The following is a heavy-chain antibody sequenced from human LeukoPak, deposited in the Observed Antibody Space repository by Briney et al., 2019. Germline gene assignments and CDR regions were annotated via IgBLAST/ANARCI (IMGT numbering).Heavy chain of an antibody. J-gene: IGHJ6*03. D-gene: IGHD3-10*01. CDR2: IYHSGST. Sequence: SETLSLTCTVSGYSMSSGYYWGWIRQPPGKGLEWIGSIYHSGSTYYNPSLKSRVTMSVDTSKNQFSLRLSSVTAADTAVYYCARGRMSYGSGPENSYYYMDVWGKGTTVTVSS. CDR3: ARGRMSYGSGPENSYYYMDV. V-gene: IGHV4-38-2*02. CDR1: GYSMSSGYY.